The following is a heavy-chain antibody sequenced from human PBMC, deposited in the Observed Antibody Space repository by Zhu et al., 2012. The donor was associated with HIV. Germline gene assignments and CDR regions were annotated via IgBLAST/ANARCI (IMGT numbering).Heavy chain of an antibody. CDR1: GDSISNSGYF. D-gene: IGHD3-10*01. J-gene: IGHJ4*02. V-gene: IGHV4-39*01. CDR2: IYYSGST. CDR3: ARHGWYYYGSGRYRESYFDH. Sequence: QVQLQESGPGLVKPSETLSLTCTVSGDSISNSGYFWGWIRQPPGKGLEWIGSIYYSGSTYYNPSLKSRVTISVDTSKNQFSLKLSSVTAADTAVYYCARHGWYYYGSGRYRESYFDHWGQGTLVTVSS.